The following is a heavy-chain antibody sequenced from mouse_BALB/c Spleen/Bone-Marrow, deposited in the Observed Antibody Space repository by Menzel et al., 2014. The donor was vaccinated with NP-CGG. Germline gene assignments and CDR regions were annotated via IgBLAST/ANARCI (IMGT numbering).Heavy chain of an antibody. CDR1: GYAFTGYN. J-gene: IGHJ4*01. D-gene: IGHD3-1*01. Sequence: VQLQQSGPELVKPGASVKVSCKASGYAFTGYNMYWVKQRHGTSLEWIGYIDPYSGGTNYNQKFKGKATLTVDKSSTTAYMHLNSLTSEDSAVYYCAREQTRAMDHWGQGTSVTVYS. CDR2: IDPYSGGT. CDR3: AREQTRAMDH. V-gene: IGHV1S135*01.